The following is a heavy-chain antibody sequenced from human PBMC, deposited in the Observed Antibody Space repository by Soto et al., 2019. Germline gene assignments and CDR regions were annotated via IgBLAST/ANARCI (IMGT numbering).Heavy chain of an antibody. D-gene: IGHD5-18*01. CDR3: AREGYNFGHFDY. V-gene: IGHV4-59*01. J-gene: IGHJ4*02. CDR2: ISYSGTT. Sequence: PSETLSLTCTVSGGSLSSYYWSWIRRPPGMGLEWIASISYSGTTNYNSSLKSRVTISIDTSKNQFSLKLNSVTAADTAVYYCAREGYNFGHFDYWGXGALVTVSS. CDR1: GGSLSSYY.